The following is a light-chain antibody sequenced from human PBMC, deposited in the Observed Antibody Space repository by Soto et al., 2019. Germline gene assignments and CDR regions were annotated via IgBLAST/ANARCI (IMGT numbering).Light chain of an antibody. CDR2: GAS. J-gene: IGKJ4*01. Sequence: EIVMTQSPATLSVSPGGRATLSCRASQSISDTLAWYQQKPGQAPRLLIHGASTRATGFPARFSGSGSGTDFTLTISSLQSEDFAVYYRQQYTNWPPLTFGGGTKVDIK. V-gene: IGKV3-15*01. CDR3: QQYTNWPPLT. CDR1: QSISDT.